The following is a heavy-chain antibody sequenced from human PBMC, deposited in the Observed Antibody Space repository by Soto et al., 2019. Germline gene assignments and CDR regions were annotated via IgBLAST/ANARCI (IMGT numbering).Heavy chain of an antibody. CDR1: GATFSSYA. CDR2: IVPTVDTS. CDR3: VRVVAIPGYPDN. V-gene: IGHV1-69*06. D-gene: IGHD5-12*01. J-gene: IGHJ4*02. Sequence: ASVKVSCKPSGATFSSYAITWVRQAPGQGLEWMGGIVPTVDTSTYAQKFQGRVTITADKFTNTVYMELSSLRSDDTAVYYCVRVVAIPGYPDNWGQGTLVTSP.